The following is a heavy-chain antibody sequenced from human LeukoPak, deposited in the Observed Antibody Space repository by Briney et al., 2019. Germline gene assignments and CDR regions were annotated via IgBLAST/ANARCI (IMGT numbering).Heavy chain of an antibody. CDR2: IYYSGGT. D-gene: IGHD2/OR15-2a*01. Sequence: SQTLSLTCTVSGGSISSGGYYWSWIRQHPGKGLEWIGYIYYSGGTYYNPSLKSRVTISVDTSKNQFSLKLSSVTAADTAVYYCARAALSLVWFDPWGQGTLVTVSS. J-gene: IGHJ5*02. CDR3: ARAALSLVWFDP. V-gene: IGHV4-31*03. CDR1: GGSISSGGYY.